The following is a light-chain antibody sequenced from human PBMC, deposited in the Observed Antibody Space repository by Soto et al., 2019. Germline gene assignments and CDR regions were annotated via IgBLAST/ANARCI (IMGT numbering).Light chain of an antibody. J-gene: IGKJ4*01. CDR3: QQHDNWPLA. V-gene: IGKV3-15*01. CDR1: QSLSNN. CDR2: GAS. Sequence: EKVVTQSPATLSVSPGERATLSCRASQSLSNNLAWYQQKPGQAPRLLIYGASTRATGIPARFSGSGSGTESTLTISSLQYEDFAVYYCQQHDNWPLAFGGGTKVDIK.